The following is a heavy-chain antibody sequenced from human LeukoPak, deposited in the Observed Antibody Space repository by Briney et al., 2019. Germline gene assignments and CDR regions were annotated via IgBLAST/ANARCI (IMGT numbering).Heavy chain of an antibody. CDR2: INFNGGST. V-gene: IGHV3-64*02. Sequence: GGSLRLSCAASGFTFSSSAMHRVRQAPGKGLEYVSAINFNGGSTYYADSVKGRFTISRDNSKNTLYLQMGSLRAEDMAVYYCARAYCSSSSCQFYDYWGQGTLVTVSS. J-gene: IGHJ4*02. CDR3: ARAYCSSSSCQFYDY. D-gene: IGHD2-2*01. CDR1: GFTFSSSA.